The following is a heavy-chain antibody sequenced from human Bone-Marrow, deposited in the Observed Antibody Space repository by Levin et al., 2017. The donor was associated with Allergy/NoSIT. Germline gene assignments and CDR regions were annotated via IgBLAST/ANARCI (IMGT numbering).Heavy chain of an antibody. CDR1: GGSISSYY. Sequence: SETLSLTCTVSGGSISSYYWSWIRQPPGKGLEWIGYIYYSGSTNYNPSLKSRVIITVDTSTNQFSLKLSSVTAADTDVYYCARDSGNCSGGSCYTPAPNLYYYMDVWGKGTTVTVSS. D-gene: IGHD2-15*01. V-gene: IGHV4-59*01. CDR3: ARDSGNCSGGSCYTPAPNLYYYMDV. CDR2: IYYSGST. J-gene: IGHJ6*03.